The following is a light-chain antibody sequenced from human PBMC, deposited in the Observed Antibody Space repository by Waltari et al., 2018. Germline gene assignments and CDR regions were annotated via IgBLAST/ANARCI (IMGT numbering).Light chain of an antibody. J-gene: IGLJ1*01. CDR1: NSNIGRKS. Sequence: QSVLTQPPSMSGTLGPTVSISCSVTNSNIGRKSVFWYQQFPGTAPKLLIYRDDQRPSGVPERFSGSKSGTSASLASRGLRSEDEADYYCAAWDDSLTVSYVFGSGTKVTV. V-gene: IGLV1-47*01. CDR3: AAWDDSLTVSYV. CDR2: RDD.